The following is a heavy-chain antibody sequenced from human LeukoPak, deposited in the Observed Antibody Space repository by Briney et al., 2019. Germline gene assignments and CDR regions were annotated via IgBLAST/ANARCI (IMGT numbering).Heavy chain of an antibody. CDR3: ARGRVRGALMFDP. CDR1: GYTFTGYY. J-gene: IGHJ5*02. D-gene: IGHD3-10*01. CDR2: INPNSGGT. V-gene: IGHV1-2*02. Sequence: ASVKVSCKASGYTFTGYYMHWVRQAPGRGLEWMGWINPNSGGTNYAQKFQGRVTMTRDTSISTAYMELSRLRSDDTAVYYCARGRVRGALMFDPWGQGTLVTVSS.